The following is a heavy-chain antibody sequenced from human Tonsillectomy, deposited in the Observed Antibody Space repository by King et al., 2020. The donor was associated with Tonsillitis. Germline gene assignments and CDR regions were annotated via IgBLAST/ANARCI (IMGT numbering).Heavy chain of an antibody. D-gene: IGHD3-22*01. CDR3: ARGEYYYDSSGCEY. J-gene: IGHJ4*02. CDR2: INPSGGST. CDR1: GYTFTSYY. Sequence: QLVQSGAEVKKPGASVKVSCKASGYTFTSYYIHWVRQAPGQGLEWMGIINPSGGSTSSAQKFQGRITMTRDTSTSTVYMELSSLGSEDPAVYYCARGEYYYDSSGCEYWGQGTLVTVSS. V-gene: IGHV1-46*01.